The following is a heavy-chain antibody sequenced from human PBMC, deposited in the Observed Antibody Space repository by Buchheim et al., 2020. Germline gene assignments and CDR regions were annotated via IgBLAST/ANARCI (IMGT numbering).Heavy chain of an antibody. V-gene: IGHV3-33*01. D-gene: IGHD6-19*01. CDR1: GFTFSSYG. Sequence: QVQVVESGGGVVQPGRSLRLSCAASGFTFSSYGMHWVRQAPGKGLEWVAVIWYDGSKKYYADSVKGRFTISRDNSKNTLYLQRNSLRAEDTAVYYCARARGSSGWYEFDYWGQGTL. CDR2: IWYDGSKK. CDR3: ARARGSSGWYEFDY. J-gene: IGHJ4*02.